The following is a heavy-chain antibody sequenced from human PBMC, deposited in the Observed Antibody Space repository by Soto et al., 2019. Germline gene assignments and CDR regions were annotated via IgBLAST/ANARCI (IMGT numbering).Heavy chain of an antibody. J-gene: IGHJ6*02. Sequence: GRSLRLSCAASGFTFSSYGMHWFRQAPGKGLEWVAVIWYDGSNKYYADSVKGRFTISRDNSKNTLYLQMNSLRAEDTAVYYCARERVAVAGKDYYYYGMDVWGQGTTVTVSS. CDR3: ARERVAVAGKDYYYYGMDV. V-gene: IGHV3-33*01. D-gene: IGHD6-19*01. CDR1: GFTFSSYG. CDR2: IWYDGSNK.